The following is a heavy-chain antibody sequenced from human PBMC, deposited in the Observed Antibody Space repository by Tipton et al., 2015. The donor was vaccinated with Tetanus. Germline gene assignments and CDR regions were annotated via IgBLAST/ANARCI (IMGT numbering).Heavy chain of an antibody. CDR2: IFSPESI. CDR3: AFLPKHWLDPRGAP. CDR1: GGSIRTHY. V-gene: IGHV4-4*07. D-gene: IGHD6-19*01. J-gene: IGHJ5*02. Sequence: PGLVKPSETLSLLCTVSGGSIRTHYWSWIRQPAGKGLEWIGRIFSPESINYNPSLGGRVTMSVDASKNQFSLNLTSVTAADTGVYYCAFLPKHWLDPRGAPWGQGTLVTVSS.